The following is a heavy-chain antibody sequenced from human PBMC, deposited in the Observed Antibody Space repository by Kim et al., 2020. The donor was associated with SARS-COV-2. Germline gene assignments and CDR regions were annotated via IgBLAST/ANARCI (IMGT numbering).Heavy chain of an antibody. V-gene: IGHV4-59*01. J-gene: IGHJ4*02. Sequence: TNYNPSLKSRVTISVDTAKNQFSLKLSSVTAADTAVYYCARDTSSGAADYWGQGTLVTVSS. D-gene: IGHD2-15*01. CDR3: ARDTSSGAADY. CDR2: T.